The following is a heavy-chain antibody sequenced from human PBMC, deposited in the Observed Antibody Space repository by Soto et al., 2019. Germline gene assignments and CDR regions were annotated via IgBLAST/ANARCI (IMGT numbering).Heavy chain of an antibody. Sequence: QVQLQESGPGLVKPSETLSLTCSVSGVSISSSSWSWIRQPPGKGLEWIGFIYDNDNTKYNPSLKRRVSISVDISKNQFSLKLTSVTAADTAVYYCANGGVRGDTWGRGTLVTVSS. CDR3: ANGGVRGDT. CDR1: GVSISSSS. D-gene: IGHD3-10*01. J-gene: IGHJ2*01. V-gene: IGHV4-59*03. CDR2: IYDNDNT.